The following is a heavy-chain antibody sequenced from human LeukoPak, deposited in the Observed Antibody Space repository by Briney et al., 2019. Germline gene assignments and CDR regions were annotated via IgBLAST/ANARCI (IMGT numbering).Heavy chain of an antibody. CDR1: GFTFDDYV. V-gene: IGHV3-9*01. Sequence: PGRSLRLPCAASGFTFDDYVMHWVPQAPGKGLEGVSGFNWNSGNIDYADSVKGPFPISRDNDKNSLYLQMNSVRVEDTALYYCVKDSRFRGYDSRGPLDHWDQGTLVTVSS. CDR2: FNWNSGNI. D-gene: IGHD3-22*01. J-gene: IGHJ4*02. CDR3: VKDSRFRGYDSRGPLDH.